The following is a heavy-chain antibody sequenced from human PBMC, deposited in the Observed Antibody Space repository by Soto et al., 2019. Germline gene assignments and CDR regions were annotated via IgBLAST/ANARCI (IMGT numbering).Heavy chain of an antibody. CDR3: ATYSYGYRKGYYFDY. CDR2: IIPVTGKT. CDR1: GYTFTTYA. Sequence: GASVKASCKASGYTFTTYAMHWVRQAPGQRLKWMGGIIPVTGKTTYAQKSKGRATITADESTSTAYMELSSLRSEDTAVYYCATYSYGYRKGYYFDYWGQGTLVTVSS. V-gene: IGHV1-3*01. J-gene: IGHJ4*02. D-gene: IGHD5-18*01.